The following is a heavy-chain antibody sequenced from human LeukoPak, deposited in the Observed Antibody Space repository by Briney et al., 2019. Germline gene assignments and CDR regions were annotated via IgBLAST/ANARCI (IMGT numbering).Heavy chain of an antibody. Sequence: GESLKISRKGSGYSFTNYWIGWVRQMPGKGLEWMGIIYPGDPDTRYRPSFQGQVTITADKSISTAYLQWSSLKASDTAMYYCARSTGYTYGYDWGQGTLVTVSS. CDR1: GYSFTNYW. CDR3: ARSTGYTYGYD. J-gene: IGHJ4*02. D-gene: IGHD5-18*01. CDR2: IYPGDPDT. V-gene: IGHV5-51*01.